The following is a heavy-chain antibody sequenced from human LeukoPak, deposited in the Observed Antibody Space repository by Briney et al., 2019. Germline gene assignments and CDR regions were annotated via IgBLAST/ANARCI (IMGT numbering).Heavy chain of an antibody. Sequence: ASVKVSCKASGYTFTSYGISWVRQAPGQGLEWMGWISAYNGNTNYAQKLQGRVTMTTDTSTSTAYMELRSLRSDDTAVYYCAKSESYYDILTGRDYYYYMDVWGKGTTVTISS. V-gene: IGHV1-18*01. CDR3: AKSESYYDILTGRDYYYYMDV. J-gene: IGHJ6*03. D-gene: IGHD3-9*01. CDR1: GYTFTSYG. CDR2: ISAYNGNT.